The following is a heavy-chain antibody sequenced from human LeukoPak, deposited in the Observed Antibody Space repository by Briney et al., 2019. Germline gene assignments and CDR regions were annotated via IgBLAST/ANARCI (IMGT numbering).Heavy chain of an antibody. V-gene: IGHV3-23*01. CDR3: AKNPALFI. Sequence: PGGSLRLSCAASGFTFNCAMSWVRQAPGKGLEWVSAISGSGGSTYYADSVKGRFTISRDNSKNTLYLQMNSLRAEDTAVYYCAKNPALFIWGQGTMVTVSS. J-gene: IGHJ3*02. CDR1: GFTFNCA. CDR2: ISGSGGST. D-gene: IGHD3-10*01.